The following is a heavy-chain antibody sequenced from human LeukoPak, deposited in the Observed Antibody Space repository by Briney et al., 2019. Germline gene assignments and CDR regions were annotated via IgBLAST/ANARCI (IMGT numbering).Heavy chain of an antibody. CDR3: AREVMVRGTAFDI. Sequence: GGSLRLSCAASGFSFSDYGMHWVRQAPGKGLEWVAVISYDGSNKYYADSVKGRFTISRDNSKNTLYLQMNSLRAEDTAVYYCAREVMVRGTAFDIWGQGTMVTVSS. J-gene: IGHJ3*02. CDR1: GFSFSDYG. D-gene: IGHD3-10*01. CDR2: ISYDGSNK. V-gene: IGHV3-30*03.